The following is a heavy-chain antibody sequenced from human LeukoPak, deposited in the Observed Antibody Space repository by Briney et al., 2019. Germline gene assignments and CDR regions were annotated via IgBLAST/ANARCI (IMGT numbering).Heavy chain of an antibody. J-gene: IGHJ4*02. V-gene: IGHV4-61*01. CDR1: GGSVSSGSYY. CDR2: IYYSGST. CDR3: ARGIER. Sequence: KTSETLSLTCTVSGGSVSSGSYYWSWIRQPPGKGLEWIGYIYYSGSTNYNPSLKSRVTISVDTSKNQFSLKLSSVTAADTAVYYCARGIERWGQGTLVTVSS.